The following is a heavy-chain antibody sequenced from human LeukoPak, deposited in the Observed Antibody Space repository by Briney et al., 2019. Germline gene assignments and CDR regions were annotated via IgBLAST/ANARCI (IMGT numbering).Heavy chain of an antibody. CDR2: IYYSGNT. J-gene: IGHJ5*02. Sequence: SETLSLTCTISGGSVSDYYWSWIRQSPGKGLEWIGYIYYSGNTNYNPSLKSRVTISVDTSKNQFSLKLSSVTAADTAVYYCARDSPFDSSWGQGTLVTVSS. V-gene: IGHV4-59*02. CDR3: ARDSPFDSS. CDR1: GGSVSDYY. D-gene: IGHD2-15*01.